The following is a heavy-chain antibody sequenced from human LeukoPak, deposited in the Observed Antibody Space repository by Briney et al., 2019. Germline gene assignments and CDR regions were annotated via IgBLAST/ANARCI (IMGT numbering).Heavy chain of an antibody. CDR3: ARETMGADIVVVPTPFDAFDL. CDR2: IKQDGSEK. V-gene: IGHV3-7*01. Sequence: GGSLRLSCAASGFTFSRYWMSWVRQAPGKGLEWVANIKQDGSEKYYVDSVKGRFTITRDNAKNSMYLQMNSLRAEDTAVYYCARETMGADIVVVPTPFDAFDLWGQGTMVTVSS. J-gene: IGHJ3*01. D-gene: IGHD2-2*01. CDR1: GFTFSRYW.